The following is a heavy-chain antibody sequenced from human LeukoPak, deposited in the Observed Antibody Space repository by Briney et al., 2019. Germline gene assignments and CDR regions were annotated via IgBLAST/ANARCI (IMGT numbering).Heavy chain of an antibody. J-gene: IGHJ6*04. Sequence: SVKVSCKASGGTFSSYAISWVRQAPGQGLEWMVGIIPIFGTANYAQKFQGRVTITADESTSTAYMELSSLRSEDTAVYYCARYWFGELSLGMDVWGKGTTVTVSS. D-gene: IGHD3-10*01. V-gene: IGHV1-69*13. CDR3: ARYWFGELSLGMDV. CDR2: IIPIFGTA. CDR1: GGTFSSYA.